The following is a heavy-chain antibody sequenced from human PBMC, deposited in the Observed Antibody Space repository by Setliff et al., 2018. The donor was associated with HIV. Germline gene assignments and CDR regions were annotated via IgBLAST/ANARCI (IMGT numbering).Heavy chain of an antibody. J-gene: IGHJ3*02. CDR2: IYISGST. CDR3: VRGPHTSSWYGGYAFDI. CDR1: GGSISSGNYY. V-gene: IGHV4-61*09. D-gene: IGHD6-13*01. Sequence: PSETLSLTCTVSGGSISSGNYYWSWIRQPAGKGLEWIGHIYISGSTNYNASLKSRVTISVDTSKNQFSLNLNSVTAADTAVYYCVRGPHTSSWYGGYAFDIWGQGTMVTVS.